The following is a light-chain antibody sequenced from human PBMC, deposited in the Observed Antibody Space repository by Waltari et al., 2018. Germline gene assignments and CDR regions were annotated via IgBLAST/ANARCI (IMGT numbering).Light chain of an antibody. V-gene: IGKV3-20*01. CDR1: QSNINNY. CDR2: DAS. J-gene: IGKJ1*01. CDR3: QQHGSFPQT. Sequence: VLTQSTGTLSLSPGEGATISSRARQSNINNYLAWYQQRPGQAPRLLVYDASSRDTGIPDRFSGSGSGTDFTLTISRLEPEDFALYYCQQHGSFPQTFGQGTKVEIK.